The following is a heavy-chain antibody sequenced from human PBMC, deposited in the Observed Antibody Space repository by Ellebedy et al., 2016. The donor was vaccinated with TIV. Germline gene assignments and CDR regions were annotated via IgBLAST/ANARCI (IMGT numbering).Heavy chain of an antibody. CDR3: ASSGTTPYYYGMDV. D-gene: IGHD1-26*01. Sequence: ASVKVSCXASGYTFTSYGISWVRQAPGQGLEWMGWMNPNSGNTGYAQKFQGRVTITADESTSTAYMELSSLRSEDTAVYYCASSGTTPYYYGMDVWGQGTTVTVSS. J-gene: IGHJ6*02. CDR2: MNPNSGNT. V-gene: IGHV1-8*03. CDR1: GYTFTSYG.